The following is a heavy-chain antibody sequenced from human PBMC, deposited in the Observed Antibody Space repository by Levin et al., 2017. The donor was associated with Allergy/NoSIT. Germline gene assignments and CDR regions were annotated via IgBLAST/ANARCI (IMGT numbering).Heavy chain of an antibody. D-gene: IGHD4-17*01. CDR2: MSGSGSTI. CDR3: ATSGVTTVTTGLDY. J-gene: IGHJ4*02. CDR1: GFTFSDYY. Sequence: MPGGSLRLSCAASGFTFSDYYMSWIRQAPGKGPEWVSYMSGSGSTIYYADSVKGRFTISRDNAKNSLYLQMNSLRAEDTAFYYCATSGVTTVTTGLDYWGQGMLVTVSS. V-gene: IGHV3-11*01.